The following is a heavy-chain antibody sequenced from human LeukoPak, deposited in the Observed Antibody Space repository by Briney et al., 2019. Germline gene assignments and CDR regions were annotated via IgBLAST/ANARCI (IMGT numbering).Heavy chain of an antibody. CDR3: ARSRYGDY. Sequence: GSLRLSCEASGFTFSSYWMTWVRQAPGKGLEWVANIKQDGSEKYFVDSLKGRFTISRDNAKNLLSLQMNSLTAADTAVYYCARSRYGDYWGQGTLVTVSS. CDR1: GFTFSSYW. D-gene: IGHD1-1*01. V-gene: IGHV3-7*01. CDR2: IKQDGSEK. J-gene: IGHJ4*02.